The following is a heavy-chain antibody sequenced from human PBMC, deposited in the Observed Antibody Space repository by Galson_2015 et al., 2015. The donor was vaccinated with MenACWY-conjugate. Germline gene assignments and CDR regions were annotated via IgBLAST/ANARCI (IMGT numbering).Heavy chain of an antibody. CDR1: GFTVSGSY. Sequence: SLRLSCAVSGFTVSGSYMTWVRQAPGKGLEWVSVIYSDGSTYNADSVKGRFTISRDNSKNTVFLQMTSLRAEDTAMYYCARDSRATTVWGLNKRKTIDYYYGMDVWGQGTTVIVSS. CDR3: ARDSRATTVWGLNKRKTIDYYYGMDV. CDR2: IYSDGST. D-gene: IGHD3-16*01. J-gene: IGHJ6*02. V-gene: IGHV3-53*01.